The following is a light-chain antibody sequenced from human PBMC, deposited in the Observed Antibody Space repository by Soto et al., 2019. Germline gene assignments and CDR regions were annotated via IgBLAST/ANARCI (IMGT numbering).Light chain of an antibody. CDR2: DVI. CDR3: SSYTSSHTYV. J-gene: IGLJ1*01. Sequence: SALTQPASVSGSPGQSLTISCTGTSSDVGGYNYVAWYQQHPGKAPKLIIYDVINRPSGVSNRFSGSKSGNTASLTISGLQAEDEADYYCSSYTSSHTYVFGSGTKVTVL. CDR1: SSDVGGYNY. V-gene: IGLV2-14*01.